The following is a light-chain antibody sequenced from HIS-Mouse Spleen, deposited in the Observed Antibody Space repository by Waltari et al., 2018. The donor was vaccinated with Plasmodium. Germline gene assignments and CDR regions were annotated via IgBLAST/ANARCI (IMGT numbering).Light chain of an antibody. J-gene: IGLJ3*02. CDR3: QSADSSGTPNWV. CDR1: ALPKQY. Sequence: SYELTQPPSVSVSPGQTARLPCPGDALPKQYAYWYQQKPGQAPVLVIYKDSERPSGIPERFSGSSSGTTVTLTISGVQAEDEADYYCQSADSSGTPNWVFGGGTKLTVL. V-gene: IGLV3-25*03. CDR2: KDS.